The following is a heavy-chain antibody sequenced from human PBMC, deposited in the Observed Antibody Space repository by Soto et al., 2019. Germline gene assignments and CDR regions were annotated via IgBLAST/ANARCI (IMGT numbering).Heavy chain of an antibody. J-gene: IGHJ4*02. CDR1: GFTFSAYG. CDR2: ITYDGTKK. CDR3: AKDQIGFCGGDCYLLDF. Sequence: QVQLVESGGGVVQPGRSLRLSCAVSGFTFSAYGMHWVRQAPGKGLEWVALITYDGTKKYYADSVKGRLTISRDTSKNTLYLQMNSLRAEDTAVYYCAKDQIGFCGGDCYLLDFWGQGTLVTVSS. V-gene: IGHV3-30*18. D-gene: IGHD2-21*02.